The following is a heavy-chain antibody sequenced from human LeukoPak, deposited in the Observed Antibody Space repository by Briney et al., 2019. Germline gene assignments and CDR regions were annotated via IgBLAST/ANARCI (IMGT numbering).Heavy chain of an antibody. V-gene: IGHV3-21*01. J-gene: IGHJ3*02. Sequence: GGSLRLSCAASGFTFSSYSMNWVRQAPGKGLEWVASISSSSSYIYYADSVKGRFTISRDNAKNSLYLQMNSLRADDTAVYYCARDRLFSYDSSGHTPSFDAFDIWGQGTMVTVSS. CDR3: ARDRLFSYDSSGHTPSFDAFDI. CDR1: GFTFSSYS. CDR2: ISSSSSYI. D-gene: IGHD3-22*01.